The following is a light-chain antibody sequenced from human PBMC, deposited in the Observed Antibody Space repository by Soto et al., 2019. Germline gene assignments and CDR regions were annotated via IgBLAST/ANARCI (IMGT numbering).Light chain of an antibody. CDR2: LGS. Sequence: IVMTQSPLSLPVTPGEPASISCRSSQSLLHSNGYNYLDWYLQKPGQSPQLLIYLGSNRASGVPDRFSGSGSGTDFTLKISRVEAEDVGVYYCMQALQTQYTFGQGTKVDIK. CDR1: QSLLHSNGYNY. CDR3: MQALQTQYT. V-gene: IGKV2-28*01. J-gene: IGKJ2*01.